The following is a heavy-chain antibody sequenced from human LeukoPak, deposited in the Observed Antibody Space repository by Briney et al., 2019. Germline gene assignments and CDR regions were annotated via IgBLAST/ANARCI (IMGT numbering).Heavy chain of an antibody. J-gene: IGHJ4*02. Sequence: ASVKVSCKASGYTFTGYYIHWVRQAPGQGLEWMGWINPGGRGTNYAQKFQGRVTMTRDTSISTAHMELNRLRSDDTAVFYCARSLAAPLYYFDYWGQGTLVTVSS. D-gene: IGHD6-13*01. CDR2: INPGGRGT. CDR1: GYTFTGYY. V-gene: IGHV1-2*02. CDR3: ARSLAAPLYYFDY.